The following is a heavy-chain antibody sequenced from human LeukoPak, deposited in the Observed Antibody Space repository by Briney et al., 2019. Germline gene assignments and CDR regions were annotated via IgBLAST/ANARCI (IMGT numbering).Heavy chain of an antibody. D-gene: IGHD2-8*01. Sequence: GGSLRLSCAASGFTFDDYGMSWVRQAPGKGLEWVSGINWNGGSTGYADSVKGRFTISRDNAKNSLYLQMNSLRAEDTALYYCARAYNPKYCTNGVCYIPQTDYYYYYMDVWGKGTTVTVSS. CDR3: ARAYNPKYCTNGVCYIPQTDYYYYYMDV. V-gene: IGHV3-20*04. J-gene: IGHJ6*03. CDR1: GFTFDDYG. CDR2: INWNGGST.